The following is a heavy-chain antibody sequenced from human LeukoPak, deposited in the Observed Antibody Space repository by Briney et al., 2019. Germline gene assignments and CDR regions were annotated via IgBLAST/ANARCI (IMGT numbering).Heavy chain of an antibody. CDR2: ISFDGSNT. D-gene: IGHD2-2*01. CDR3: ARDGCSSASCYGGGDNYYYCYMDV. Sequence: PGGSLRLSCAASGFTFSNHAVHWVRQAPGKGLEWVAVISFDGSNTYYADSVKGRFTISRDSSKNMLFLQMNNLRPEDTAVYYCARDGCSSASCYGGGDNYYYCYMDVWGKGTTVTVSS. V-gene: IGHV3-30*04. CDR1: GFTFSNHA. J-gene: IGHJ6*03.